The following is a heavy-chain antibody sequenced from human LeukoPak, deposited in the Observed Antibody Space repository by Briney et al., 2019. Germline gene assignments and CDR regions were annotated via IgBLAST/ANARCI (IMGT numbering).Heavy chain of an antibody. CDR2: IRSKANSYAT. CDR1: GFTFSGSA. Sequence: GGSLRLSCAASGFTFSGSAMHWVRQASGKGLEWVGRIRSKANSYATAYAASVKGRFTISRDDSKNTAYLQMNSLKTEDTAVYYCTSTYYYDSSGYSGTDYWGQGTLVTVSS. CDR3: TSTYYYDSSGYSGTDY. D-gene: IGHD3-22*01. V-gene: IGHV3-73*01. J-gene: IGHJ4*02.